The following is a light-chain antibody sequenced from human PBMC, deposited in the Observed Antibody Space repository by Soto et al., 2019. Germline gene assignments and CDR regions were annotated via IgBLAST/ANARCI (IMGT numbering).Light chain of an antibody. CDR3: SSYTSSSTVV. V-gene: IGLV2-14*01. CDR2: DVS. Sequence: QSVLTQPASVSGSPGQSITISGTGTSSDVGGYKYVSWYQQHPGKAPKLMIYDVSNRPSGVSNRFSGSKSGNTASLTISGLQAEDEADYYCSSYTSSSTVVFGGGTKLTVL. J-gene: IGLJ2*01. CDR1: SSDVGGYKY.